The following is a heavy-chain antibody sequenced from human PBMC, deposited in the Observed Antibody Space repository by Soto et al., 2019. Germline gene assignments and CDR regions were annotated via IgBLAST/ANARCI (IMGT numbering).Heavy chain of an antibody. CDR3: ARGSHTATGYSSGWFDY. J-gene: IGHJ4*02. CDR1: GYTFTSYY. D-gene: IGHD6-19*01. CDR2: INPSGGST. Sequence: ASVKVSCKASGYTFTSYYMHWVRQAPGQGLEWMGIINPSGGSTSYAQKFQGRVTMTRDTSTSTVYMELSSLRSEDTAVYYCARGSHTATGYSSGWFDYWGQGTLVTVSS. V-gene: IGHV1-46*03.